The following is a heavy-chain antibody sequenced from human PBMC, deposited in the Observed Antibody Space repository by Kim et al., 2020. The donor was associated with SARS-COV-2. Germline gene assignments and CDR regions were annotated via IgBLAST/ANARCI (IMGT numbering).Heavy chain of an antibody. V-gene: IGHV1-2*05. Sequence: ASVKVSCKASGYTFTGYYMHWVRQAPGQGLEWMGRINPNSGGTNYAQKFQGRVTMTRDTSISTAYMELSRLRSDDTVVYYCARGSKIYFDWLDNWFDPWGQGTLVTVSS. CDR3: ARGSKIYFDWLDNWFDP. D-gene: IGHD3-9*01. CDR1: GYTFTGYY. J-gene: IGHJ5*02. CDR2: INPNSGGT.